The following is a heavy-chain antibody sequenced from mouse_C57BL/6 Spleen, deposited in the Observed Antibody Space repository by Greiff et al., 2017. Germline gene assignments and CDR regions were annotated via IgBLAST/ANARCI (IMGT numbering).Heavy chain of an antibody. D-gene: IGHD4-1*01. V-gene: IGHV5-6*01. CDR1: GFTFSSYG. Sequence: EVQVVESGGDLVKPGGSLKLSCAASGFTFSSYGMSWVRQTPDKRLEWVATISSGGSYTYYPDSVKGRFTISRDNAKNTLYLQMSSLKSEDTAMYYCARLWEFAYWGQGTLVTVSA. CDR2: ISSGGSYT. J-gene: IGHJ3*01. CDR3: ARLWEFAY.